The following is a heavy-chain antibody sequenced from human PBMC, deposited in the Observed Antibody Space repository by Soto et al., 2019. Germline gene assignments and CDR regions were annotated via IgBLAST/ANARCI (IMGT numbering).Heavy chain of an antibody. D-gene: IGHD1-20*01. Sequence: ASVKVSCKASGYTFTSYYMHWVRQAPGQGLEWMGIINPSGGSTSYAQKFQGRVTMTRDTSTSTVYMELSSLRSEDTAVYYCAREGFGITGSRGYGMDVWGQGTTVTVSS. CDR1: GYTFTSYY. J-gene: IGHJ6*02. CDR3: AREGFGITGSRGYGMDV. CDR2: INPSGGST. V-gene: IGHV1-46*01.